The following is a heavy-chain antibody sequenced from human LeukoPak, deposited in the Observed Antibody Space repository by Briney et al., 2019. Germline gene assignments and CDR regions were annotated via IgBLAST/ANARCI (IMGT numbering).Heavy chain of an antibody. CDR3: AREIAAAGPNDYYYYYYMDV. V-gene: IGHV3-48*04. CDR2: ISSSGSTI. CDR1: GFTLSSSS. Sequence: GGSLRLSCVAFGFTLSSSSVNWVRPAAGEGRGWVSYISSSGSTIYYADSVKGRFTISRDNAKNSLYLQMNSLRAEDTAVYYCAREIAAAGPNDYYYYYYMDVWGKGTTVTVSS. D-gene: IGHD6-13*01. J-gene: IGHJ6*03.